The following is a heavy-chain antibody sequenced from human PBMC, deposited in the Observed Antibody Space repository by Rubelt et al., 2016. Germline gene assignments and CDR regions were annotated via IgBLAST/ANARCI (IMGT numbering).Heavy chain of an antibody. J-gene: IGHJ5*02. V-gene: IGHV4-39*01. CDR2: IYYSGST. CDR3: AGIDCSSTSCYFVDP. CDR1: GGSISSSSYY. Sequence: QLQLQESGPGLVKPSETLSLTCTVPGGSISSSSYYWGWIRQPPGKGLEWIGSIYYSGSTYYNPSLKSRVPIYVEPSRKQVSLKLGSGSAADTAVYYCAGIDCSSTSCYFVDPWGQGTLVTVSS. D-gene: IGHD2-2*01.